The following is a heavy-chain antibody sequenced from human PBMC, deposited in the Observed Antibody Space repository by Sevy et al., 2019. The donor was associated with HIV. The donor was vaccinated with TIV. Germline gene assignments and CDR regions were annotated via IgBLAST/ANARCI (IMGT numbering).Heavy chain of an antibody. D-gene: IGHD3-22*01. CDR1: RGSFTGYY. CDR2: INHSGST. V-gene: IGHV4-34*01. Sequence: SETLSLTCAVYRGSFTGYYWSWIRQPPGKGLEWIGEINHSGSTNYNPSLKSRVTISVDTSKNQFSLKLSSVTAADTAVYYCARAGHILPEYYDSSGYYLDYWGQGTLVTVSS. J-gene: IGHJ4*02. CDR3: ARAGHILPEYYDSSGYYLDY.